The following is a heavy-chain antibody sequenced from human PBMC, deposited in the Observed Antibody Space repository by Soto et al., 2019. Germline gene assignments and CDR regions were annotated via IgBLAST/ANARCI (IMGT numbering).Heavy chain of an antibody. CDR1: GFTFSSYT. CDR2: ISSSSSYI. J-gene: IGHJ4*02. CDR3: ARDPPSTTNFYDYVWGSYRPGFDY. D-gene: IGHD3-16*02. Sequence: GGSLRLSCAASGFTFSSYTMNWVRQAPGKGLEWVSSISSSSSYIYYADSVKGRFTISRDNAKNTLYLQMNGLRAEDTAVYYCARDPPSTTNFYDYVWGSYRPGFDYWGQGTLVTVS. V-gene: IGHV3-21*01.